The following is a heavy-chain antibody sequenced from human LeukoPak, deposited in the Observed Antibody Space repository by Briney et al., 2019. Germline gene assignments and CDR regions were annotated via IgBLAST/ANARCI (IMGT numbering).Heavy chain of an antibody. V-gene: IGHV1-2*02. CDR1: GYTFTGYY. J-gene: IGHJ4*02. CDR3: ARGSVVVPAATTE. Sequence: ASVKVSCKASGYTFTGYYMHWVRQAPGQGLEWMGWINPKTGDTNYAQKFQGRVTMTRDTSISTAYMELSRLRSDDTAVYYCARGSVVVPAATTEWGQGTLVTASA. CDR2: INPKTGDT. D-gene: IGHD2-2*01.